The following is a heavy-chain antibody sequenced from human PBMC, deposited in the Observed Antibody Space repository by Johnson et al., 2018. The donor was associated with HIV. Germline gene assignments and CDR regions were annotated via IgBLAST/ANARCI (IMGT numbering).Heavy chain of an antibody. CDR2: IRYDGPNK. CDR1: TFPFRSYA. V-gene: IGHV3-30*02. Sequence: QVQLVESGGGVVRPGESLRVSCEASTFPFRSYAMHWVRQPPGKGPEWVASIRYDGPNKLYADSVKDRFTISRDNSKNTLYLQMNSLRAEDTAVYYCAKDAAWELLGRRAALDIWGQGTMVTVSS. D-gene: IGHD1-26*01. CDR3: AKDAAWELLGRRAALDI. J-gene: IGHJ3*02.